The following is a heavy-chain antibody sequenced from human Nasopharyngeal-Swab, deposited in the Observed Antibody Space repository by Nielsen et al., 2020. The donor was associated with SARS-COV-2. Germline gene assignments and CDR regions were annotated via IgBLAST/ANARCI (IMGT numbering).Heavy chain of an antibody. V-gene: IGHV1-69*05. CDR2: IIPIFGTA. CDR3: ARDIYGDYVGY. D-gene: IGHD4-17*01. Sequence: VRQAPGQGLEWMGGIIPIFGTANYAQKFQGRVTITTDESTSTAYMELSSLRSEDTAVYYCARDIYGDYVGYWGQGTLVTVSS. J-gene: IGHJ4*02.